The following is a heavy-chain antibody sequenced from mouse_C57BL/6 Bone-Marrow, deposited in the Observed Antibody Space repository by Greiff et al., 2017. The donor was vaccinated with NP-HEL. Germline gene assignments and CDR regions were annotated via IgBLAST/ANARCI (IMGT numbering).Heavy chain of an antibody. CDR2: INPGSGGT. V-gene: IGHV1-54*01. CDR3: ARGDSNSVDY. CDR1: GYAFTNYL. D-gene: IGHD2-5*01. Sequence: QVQLQQSGAELVRPGTSVKVSCKASGYAFTNYLIEWVKQRPGQGLEWIGVINPGSGGTNYNEKFKGKATLTADKSSSTAYMQLSSLTSEDSAVYFCARGDSNSVDYWGQGTTLTVSS. J-gene: IGHJ2*01.